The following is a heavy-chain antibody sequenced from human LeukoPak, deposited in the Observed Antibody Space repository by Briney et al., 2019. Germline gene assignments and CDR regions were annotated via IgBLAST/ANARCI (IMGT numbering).Heavy chain of an antibody. J-gene: IGHJ4*02. CDR2: IWHDGSVL. Sequence: GGSLRLSCVASDLVFSDYWMSWVRQAPGKGLEWVAVIWHDGSVLDYSESVKGRFTVSRDNRKNTLYLQMDSLRVEDTAVYYCARDRGQDDPIDIWGQGTLVTVSS. CDR1: DLVFSDYW. CDR3: ARDRGQDDPIDI. V-gene: IGHV3-33*08. D-gene: IGHD3-10*01.